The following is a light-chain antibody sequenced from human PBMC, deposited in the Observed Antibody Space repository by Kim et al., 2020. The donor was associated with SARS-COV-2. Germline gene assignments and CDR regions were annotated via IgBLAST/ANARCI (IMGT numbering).Light chain of an antibody. V-gene: IGLV1-40*01. CDR2: GNN. CDR1: SSNIGAGYD. Sequence: QRVTISCTGSSSNIGAGYDVHWYQQLPGTAPKLLISGNNNRPSGVPDRFSGSKSGTSASLAITGLQAEDEADYYCQSYDSSLRGSLFGGGTQLTVL. CDR3: QSYDSSLRGSL. J-gene: IGLJ3*02.